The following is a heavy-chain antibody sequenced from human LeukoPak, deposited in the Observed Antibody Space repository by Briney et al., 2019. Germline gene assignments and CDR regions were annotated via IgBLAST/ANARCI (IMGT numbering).Heavy chain of an antibody. CDR2: INHSGST. Sequence: PSETLSLACAVYGGSFSGYYWSWIRQPPGKGLEWIGEINHSGSTNYNPSLKSRVTISVDTSKNQFSLKLSSVTAADTAVYYCARERYRSGWSRQYYFDYWGQGTLVTVSS. V-gene: IGHV4-34*01. CDR3: ARERYRSGWSRQYYFDY. CDR1: GGSFSGYY. J-gene: IGHJ4*02. D-gene: IGHD6-19*01.